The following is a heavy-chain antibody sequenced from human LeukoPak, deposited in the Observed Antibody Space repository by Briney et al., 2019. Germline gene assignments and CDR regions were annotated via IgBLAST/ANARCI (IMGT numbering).Heavy chain of an antibody. J-gene: IGHJ3*02. CDR3: ARDPLDYYDSSGSARPFDI. CDR1: GYTFTSYD. D-gene: IGHD3-22*01. CDR2: MNPNSGNT. Sequence: ASVKVSCKASGYTFTSYDINWVRQATGHGLEWMGWMNPNSGNTGYAQKFQGRVTITRNTSISTAYMELSSLRSEDTAVYYCARDPLDYYDSSGSARPFDIWGQGTMVTVSS. V-gene: IGHV1-8*03.